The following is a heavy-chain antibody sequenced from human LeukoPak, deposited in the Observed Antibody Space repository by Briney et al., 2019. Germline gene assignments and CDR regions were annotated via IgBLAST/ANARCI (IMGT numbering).Heavy chain of an antibody. CDR3: ARDQGSCYYWDFDL. D-gene: IGHD3-22*01. V-gene: IGHV4-39*07. CDR2: IYYSGST. Sequence: SETLSLTCTVSGGSISSSSYYWGWLRQPPGKGLEGFGSIYYSGSTYYIPSLKSRFTISVDTSNNQFSLKLSSVTAADTAVYYCARDQGSCYYWDFDLWGRGTLVTVSS. CDR1: GGSISSSSYY. J-gene: IGHJ2*01.